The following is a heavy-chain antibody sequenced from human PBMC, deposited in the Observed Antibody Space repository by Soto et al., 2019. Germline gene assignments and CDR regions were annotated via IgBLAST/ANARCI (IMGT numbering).Heavy chain of an antibody. CDR1: GFTFNTFI. D-gene: IGHD3-10*01. CDR3: VTIGSGSYPR. CDR2: ISDSGGTT. J-gene: IGHJ4*02. Sequence: GGSLRLSCAASGFTFNTFIMNWVRQAPGKGLEWVSGISDSGGTTYYADSVKGRFTISRDNSKNALYLQVNSLRVEDTALYYCVTIGSGSYPRWGQGTLVTSPQ. V-gene: IGHV3-23*01.